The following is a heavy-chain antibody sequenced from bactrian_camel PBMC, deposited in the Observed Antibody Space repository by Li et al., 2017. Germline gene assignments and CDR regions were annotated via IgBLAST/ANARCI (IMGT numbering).Heavy chain of an antibody. CDR1: GFTFSSYG. Sequence: VPLVESGGGLVQPGGSLRLSCAASGFTFSSYGMTWVRQAPGKGLEWVSAVNTGGYTFYADSVKGRFTISRDNAKNMLYLQMNNLKSEDAALYYCAKALGGGNYYTGEYNYWGQGTQVTVS. V-gene: IGHV3S1*01. D-gene: IGHD2*01. CDR2: VNTGGYT. CDR3: AKALGGGNYYTGEYNY. J-gene: IGHJ4*01.